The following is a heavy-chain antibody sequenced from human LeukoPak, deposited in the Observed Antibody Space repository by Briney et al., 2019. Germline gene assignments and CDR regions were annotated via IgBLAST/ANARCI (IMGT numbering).Heavy chain of an antibody. V-gene: IGHV4-4*02. Sequence: SETLSLTCAVSGGSISSSNWWSWVRQPPGKGLEWIGEIYHSGSTNYNPSLKSRVTISVDKSKNQFSLKLSSVTAADTAVYYCASAPPPTYSWGSLAFYIWGQRTKVTVSS. CDR1: GGSISSSNW. J-gene: IGHJ3*02. CDR2: IYHSGST. D-gene: IGHD1-26*01. CDR3: ASAPPPTYSWGSLAFYI.